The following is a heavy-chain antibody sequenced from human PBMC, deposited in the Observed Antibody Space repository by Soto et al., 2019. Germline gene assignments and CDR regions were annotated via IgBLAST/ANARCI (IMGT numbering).Heavy chain of an antibody. V-gene: IGHV1-2*04. CDR1: GYTFTGYY. D-gene: IGHD3-9*01. Sequence: VKVSCKASGYTFTGYYMHWVRQAPGQGLEWMGWINPNSGGTNYAQKFQGWVTMTRDTSISTAYMELSRLRSDDTAVYYCARGNDILTGYYRGSGTYYYYLDVWGKGTTVTVSS. CDR3: ARGNDILTGYYRGSGTYYYYLDV. J-gene: IGHJ6*03. CDR2: INPNSGGT.